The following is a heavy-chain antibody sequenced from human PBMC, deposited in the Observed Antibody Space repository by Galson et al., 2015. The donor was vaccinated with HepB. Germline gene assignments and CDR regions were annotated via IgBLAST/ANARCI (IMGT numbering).Heavy chain of an antibody. Sequence: SLRLSCAASGFTFSSYAMSWVRQAPGKGLEWVSAISGSGGSTYYADSVKGRFTISRDNSKNTLYLQMNSLRAEDTAVYYCANYYDSEGDAFDIWGQGTMVTVSS. CDR2: ISGSGGST. CDR1: GFTFSSYA. D-gene: IGHD3-22*01. CDR3: ANYYDSEGDAFDI. J-gene: IGHJ3*02. V-gene: IGHV3-23*01.